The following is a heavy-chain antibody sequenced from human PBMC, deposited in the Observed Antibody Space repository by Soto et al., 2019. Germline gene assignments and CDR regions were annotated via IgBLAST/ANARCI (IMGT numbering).Heavy chain of an antibody. CDR3: AKYYYDSSGYYSDYYYGMDV. J-gene: IGHJ6*02. V-gene: IGHV1-69*13. CDR2: IIPIFGTA. D-gene: IGHD3-22*01. CDR1: GGTFSSYA. Sequence: ASVKVSCKASGGTFSSYAISWVRQAPGQGLEWMGGIIPIFGTANYAQKFQGRVTITADESTSTAYMELSSLRSEDTAVYYCAKYYYDSSGYYSDYYYGMDVWGQGTTVTV.